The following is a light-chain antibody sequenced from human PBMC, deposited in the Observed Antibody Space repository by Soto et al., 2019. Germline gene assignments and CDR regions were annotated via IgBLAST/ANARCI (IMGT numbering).Light chain of an antibody. J-gene: IGLJ3*02. Sequence: QSVLTQPPSVSGAPVQRVTISCTGSSSNIGAGYDVHWYQQLPGTAPKLLIYGNSNRPSGVPDRFSGSKSGTSDSLAITGLQAEDEADYYCQSYDSSLSGSKVFGGGTKLTVL. V-gene: IGLV1-40*01. CDR1: SSNIGAGYD. CDR2: GNS. CDR3: QSYDSSLSGSKV.